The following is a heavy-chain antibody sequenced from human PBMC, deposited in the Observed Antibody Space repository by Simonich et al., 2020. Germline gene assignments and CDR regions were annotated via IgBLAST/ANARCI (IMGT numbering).Heavy chain of an antibody. CDR1: GFTFSRYW. CDR3: ARNRLDY. J-gene: IGHJ4*02. CDR2: INMVGRSK. Sequence: EVQLVESGGGLVQPGGSLRLSWAASGFTFSRYWMHWGRQAPGKGLGGDPSINMVGRSKSYTNSVKGRFTISRDNAKNTLYLQMNSLRAEDTAVYYCARNRLDYWGQGTLVTVSS. V-gene: IGHV3-74*01.